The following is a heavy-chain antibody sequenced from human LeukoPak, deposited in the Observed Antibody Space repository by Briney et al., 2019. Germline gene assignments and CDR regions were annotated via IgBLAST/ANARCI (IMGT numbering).Heavy chain of an antibody. D-gene: IGHD5-12*01. CDR2: XSYDGSNK. CDR3: ARDRGYGGIVATILDY. J-gene: IGHJ4*02. Sequence: GGSLRLSCAASGFTFSSYAMHWVRQAPGKGXXXXXXXSYDGSNKYYADSVKGRFTISRDNSKNTLYLQMNSLRAEDTAVYYCARDRGYGGIVATILDYWGQGTLVTVSS. CDR1: GFTFSSYA. V-gene: IGHV3-30*01.